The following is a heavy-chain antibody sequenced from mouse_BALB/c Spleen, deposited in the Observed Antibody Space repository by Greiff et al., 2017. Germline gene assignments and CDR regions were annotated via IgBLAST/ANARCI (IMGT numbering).Heavy chain of an antibody. CDR3: ARPLRGFAY. V-gene: IGHV1S127*01. D-gene: IGHD1-1*01. J-gene: IGHJ3*01. Sequence: VQLHQSGPQLVRPGASVKISCKASGYSFTSYWMHWVKQRPGQGLEWIGMIDPSDSETRLNQKFKDKATLTVDKSSSTAYMQLSSPTSEDSAVYYCARPLRGFAYWGQGTLVTVSA. CDR1: GYSFTSYW. CDR2: IDPSDSET.